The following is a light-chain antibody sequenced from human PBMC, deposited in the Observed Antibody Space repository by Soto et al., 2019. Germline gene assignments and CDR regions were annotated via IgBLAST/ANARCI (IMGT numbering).Light chain of an antibody. V-gene: IGKV1-5*01. CDR3: QQYSSYWT. CDR2: DAS. CDR1: QSISSW. J-gene: IGKJ1*01. Sequence: IQMTHSPSTLSASVGDRVTITCRASQSISSWLAWYQQKPGKAPKFLIYDASNLESGVPSRFSGSGSGTEFTLTISSLQPDDFATYYCQQYSSYWTFGQGTKVDIK.